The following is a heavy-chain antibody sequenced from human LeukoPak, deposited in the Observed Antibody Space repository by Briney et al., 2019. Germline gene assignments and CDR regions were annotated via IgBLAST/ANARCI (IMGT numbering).Heavy chain of an antibody. CDR2: IYYSGST. Sequence: SETLSLTCTVSGGSISNYYWGWIRHPPGEGREWIGSIYYSGSTYYNSSLQSRVTISVHMSNNQFALKLSSVTAADTAVYYCTRATGAGLIDCWGQGTLVTVSS. CDR3: TRATGAGLIDC. CDR1: GGSISNYY. J-gene: IGHJ4*02. D-gene: IGHD1-1*01. V-gene: IGHV4-39*06.